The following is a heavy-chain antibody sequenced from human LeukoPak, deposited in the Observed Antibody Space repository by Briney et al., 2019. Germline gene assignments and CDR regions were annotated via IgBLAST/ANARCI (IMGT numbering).Heavy chain of an antibody. CDR3: ARDDSGYDVSQNDY. CDR2: IYSGGST. J-gene: IGHJ4*02. D-gene: IGHD5-12*01. Sequence: PGGSLRLSCAASGFTVSSNYMSWVRQAPGEGLEWVSVIYSGGSTYYADSVKGRFTISRDNSKNTLYLQMNSLRAEDTAVYYCARDDSGYDVSQNDYWGQGTLVTVSS. V-gene: IGHV3-66*02. CDR1: GFTVSSNY.